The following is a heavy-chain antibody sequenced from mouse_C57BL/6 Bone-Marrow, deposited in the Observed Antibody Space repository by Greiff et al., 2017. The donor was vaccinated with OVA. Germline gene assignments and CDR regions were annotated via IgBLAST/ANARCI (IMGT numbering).Heavy chain of an antibody. CDR1: GYTFTDYN. CDR2: INPNNGGT. J-gene: IGHJ4*01. D-gene: IGHD1-1*01. CDR3: ARHYGSSRYYAMDY. Sequence: EVQVVESGPELVKPGASVKMSCKASGYTFTDYNMHWVKQSHGKSLEWIGYINPNNGGTSYNQKFKGKATLTVNKSSSTAYMELRSLTSEDSAVYYCARHYGSSRYYAMDYWGQGTSVTVSS. V-gene: IGHV1-22*01.